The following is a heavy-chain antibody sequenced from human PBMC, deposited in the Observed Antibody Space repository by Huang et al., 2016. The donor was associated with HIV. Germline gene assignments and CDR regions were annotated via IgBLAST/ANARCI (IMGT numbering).Heavy chain of an antibody. CDR3: ARPLTGTTALGY. D-gene: IGHD1-20*01. Sequence: QLQLQESGPGLVKPSETLSLTCTVSGSSISSSYYWGWIRQPPGKGLEWIGNIYYNGNISYNPSLKSRVTISVDTSKNHISLKVDSVTAADTAVYYCARPLTGTTALGYWGQGTLVTVSS. CDR2: IYYNGNI. CDR1: GSSISSSYY. V-gene: IGHV4-39*01. J-gene: IGHJ4*02.